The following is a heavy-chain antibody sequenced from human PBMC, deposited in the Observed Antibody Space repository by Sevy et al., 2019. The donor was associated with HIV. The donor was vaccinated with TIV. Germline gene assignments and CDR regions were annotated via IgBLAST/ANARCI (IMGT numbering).Heavy chain of an antibody. CDR2: ISSTGSYI. CDR1: GFNFNKYS. Sequence: GGSLRLSCAASGFNFNKYSMNWVRQAPGKGLEWASSISSTGSYIYYADSVKGRLTISRDNAKTSLYLQMNSLRVEDTAVYYCARILGAPGYWGQGTLVTVSS. D-gene: IGHD1-26*01. V-gene: IGHV3-21*01. J-gene: IGHJ4*02. CDR3: ARILGAPGY.